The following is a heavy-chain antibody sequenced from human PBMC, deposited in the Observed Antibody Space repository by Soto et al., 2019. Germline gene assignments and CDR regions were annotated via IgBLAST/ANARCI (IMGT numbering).Heavy chain of an antibody. J-gene: IGHJ4*01. V-gene: IGHV1-8*01. CDR1: GYILTNYD. CDR2: INPNSGNT. CDR3: ASPYCSGGSCTPHYYDSSGYYY. Sequence: EASVKVSCKASGYILTNYDVNWVRQASGQGFEYLGWINPNSGNTGYVQKFQGRVTLTRDTSINTAYMELNSLTSEDTALYCCASPYCSGGSCTPHYYDSSGYYYWG. D-gene: IGHD3-22*01.